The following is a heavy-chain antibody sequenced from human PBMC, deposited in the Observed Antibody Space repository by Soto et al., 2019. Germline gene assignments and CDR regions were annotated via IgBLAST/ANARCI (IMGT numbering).Heavy chain of an antibody. D-gene: IGHD2-15*01. CDR2: ISFSDGGT. CDR1: GFTFSSYA. V-gene: IGHV3-23*01. J-gene: IGHJ2*01. CDR3: VKDDRILGRRYFDL. Sequence: GGSLRLSCAASGFTFSSYAMTWVRQAPGKGLEWVSSISFSDGGTYYADSVKGRLTISRDNSKNTLFLQMNSLRVEDTAVYYCVKDDRILGRRYFDLWGRGTLVTVS.